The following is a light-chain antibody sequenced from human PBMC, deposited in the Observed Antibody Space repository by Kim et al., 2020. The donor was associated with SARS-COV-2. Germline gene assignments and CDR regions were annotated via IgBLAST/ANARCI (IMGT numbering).Light chain of an antibody. V-gene: IGKV3-20*01. Sequence: SPGERATPSCRASQTLSSSYLAWYQQIPGQAPRLLIYGASSSATAVPARFSGSGSGTDFTLTISRLEPEDFAVYFCQQYGSSPTTFGQGTRLEIK. J-gene: IGKJ5*01. CDR3: QQYGSSPTT. CDR2: GAS. CDR1: QTLSSSY.